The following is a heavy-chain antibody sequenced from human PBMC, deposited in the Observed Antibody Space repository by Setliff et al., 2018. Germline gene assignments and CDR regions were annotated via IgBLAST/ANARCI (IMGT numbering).Heavy chain of an antibody. Sequence: NPSETLSLTCTVYGASFSDYYWGWIRQPPGKGLEWIAEINHSGSTNYNPSLKSRVTISIDTSKSQFSLRLSSVTAADTAVYYCARQRRIWNDLDYFDYWGQGTLVTVSS. V-gene: IGHV4-34*01. CDR1: GASFSDYY. CDR3: ARQRRIWNDLDYFDY. D-gene: IGHD1-1*01. J-gene: IGHJ4*02. CDR2: INHSGST.